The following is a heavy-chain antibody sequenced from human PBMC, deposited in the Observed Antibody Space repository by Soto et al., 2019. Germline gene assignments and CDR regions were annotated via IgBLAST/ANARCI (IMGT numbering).Heavy chain of an antibody. CDR1: HFAFNIDA. CDR2: MSGSGSSI. V-gene: IGHV3-23*01. D-gene: IGHD1-20*01. Sequence: GSLRLSCVASHFAFNIDAMTWVRQAPGKGLEWVSSMSGSGSSIYYADSVKGRFTITRDKSKKTLYLQMNNLRAEDTAVYWCARDNWNGAYYGLDVWGQGTTVTAP. J-gene: IGHJ6*02. CDR3: ARDNWNGAYYGLDV.